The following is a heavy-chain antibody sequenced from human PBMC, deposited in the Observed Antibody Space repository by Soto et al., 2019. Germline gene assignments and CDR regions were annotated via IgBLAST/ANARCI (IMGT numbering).Heavy chain of an antibody. J-gene: IGHJ4*02. CDR1: GGSITNSGYY. D-gene: IGHD3-22*01. CDR3: ARTPDSSGYYFDY. V-gene: IGHV4-39*01. Sequence: QLQLQESGPGLVKPSETLSLTCTVSGGSITNSGYYRGWVRQPPGKGLEWIGSIFYSGSTHYKPSLQSRVTISGDTSKNQFSLKLSSVTAADTAVYYCARTPDSSGYYFDYWGQGTLVTVSS. CDR2: IFYSGST.